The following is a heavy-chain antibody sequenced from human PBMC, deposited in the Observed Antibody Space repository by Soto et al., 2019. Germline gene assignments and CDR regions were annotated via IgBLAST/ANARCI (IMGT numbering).Heavy chain of an antibody. J-gene: IGHJ6*02. CDR2: IIPIFGTA. Sequence: SVKVSCKASGGTFSSYAISWVRQAPGQGLEWMGGIIPIFGTANYAQKFQGRVTITADESTSTAYMELSSLRSEDTAVYYCARAGDIVVVVAATTGYYYGMDVWGQGTTVTV. CDR1: GGTFSSYA. CDR3: ARAGDIVVVVAATTGYYYGMDV. D-gene: IGHD2-15*01. V-gene: IGHV1-69*13.